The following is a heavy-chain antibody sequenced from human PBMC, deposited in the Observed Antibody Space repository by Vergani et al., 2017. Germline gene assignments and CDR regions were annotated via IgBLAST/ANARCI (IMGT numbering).Heavy chain of an antibody. CDR1: GFTFSSYS. D-gene: IGHD3-10*01. CDR2: ISSSSSYI. CDR3: ARDASMVRGVIPHSDYDMDV. J-gene: IGHJ6*02. Sequence: EVQLVESGGGLVQPGGSLRLSCAASGFTFSSYSMNWVRQAPGKGLEWVSSISSSSSYIYYADSVKGRFTISRDNAKNSLYLQMNSLRAEDTAVYYCARDASMVRGVIPHSDYDMDVWGQGTTVTVSS. V-gene: IGHV3-21*01.